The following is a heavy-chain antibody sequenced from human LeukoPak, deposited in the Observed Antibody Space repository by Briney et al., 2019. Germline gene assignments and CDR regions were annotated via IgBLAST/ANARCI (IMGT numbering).Heavy chain of an antibody. CDR2: ISYDGSNK. V-gene: IGHV3-30*18. Sequence: GRSLRLSCAASGFTFSSYGMHWVRQAPGKGLEWVAVISYDGSNKYYADSVKGRFTISRDNSKNTLYLQMNSLRAEDTAVYYCAKGGWLGDILGILDYWGQGTLVTVSS. CDR3: AKGGWLGDILGILDY. D-gene: IGHD3-10*01. J-gene: IGHJ4*02. CDR1: GFTFSSYG.